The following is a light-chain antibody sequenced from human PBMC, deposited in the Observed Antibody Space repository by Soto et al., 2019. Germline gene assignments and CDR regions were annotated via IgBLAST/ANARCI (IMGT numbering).Light chain of an antibody. CDR3: HLTYSFPRA. Sequence: DIQMTQSPSSVSASVGDGVTITCRASQGISNWLAWYQQKPGKAPKVLLSIVSSLQSGVPSRFSGSRSETDFTLTITCLQPEESATYYCHLTYSFPRAFPGGTQVDIK. CDR2: IVS. J-gene: IGKJ4*02. V-gene: IGKV1-12*01. CDR1: QGISNW.